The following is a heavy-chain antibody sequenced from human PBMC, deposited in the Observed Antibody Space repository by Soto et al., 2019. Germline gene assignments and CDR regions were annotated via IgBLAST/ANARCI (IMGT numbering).Heavy chain of an antibody. V-gene: IGHV3-23*01. CDR2: ISGSGGST. CDR3: AKDSTRYSSSSAD. Sequence: EVQLLESGGGLVQPGGSLRLSCAASGFTFSRYAMSWVRQAPGKGLEWVSAISGSGGSTYYADSVKGRFTISRDNSKNTLYLQMNSLRAEDTAVYYCAKDSTRYSSSSADWGQGTLVTVSS. J-gene: IGHJ4*02. D-gene: IGHD6-6*01. CDR1: GFTFSRYA.